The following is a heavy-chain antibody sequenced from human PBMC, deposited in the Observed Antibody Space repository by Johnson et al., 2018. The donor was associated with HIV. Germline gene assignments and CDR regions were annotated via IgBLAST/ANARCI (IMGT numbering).Heavy chain of an antibody. Sequence: VQLVESGGGVVQPGGSLRLSCAASGFSFSSYGMYWARQAPDKGLAWVANIKHDGSEKYYVDSVKGRFTISRDNAKNSLYLQMNSLRAEDTAVYYCARVMQADAFDIWGQGTMVTVSS. CDR1: GFSFSSYG. CDR3: ARVMQADAFDI. J-gene: IGHJ3*02. V-gene: IGHV3-7*01. D-gene: IGHD2-8*01. CDR2: IKHDGSEK.